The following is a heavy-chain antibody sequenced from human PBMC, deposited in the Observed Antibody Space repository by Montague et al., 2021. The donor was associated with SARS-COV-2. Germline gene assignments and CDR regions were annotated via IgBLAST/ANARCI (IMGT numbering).Heavy chain of an antibody. CDR1: GGSVSSGDYS. J-gene: IGHJ6*02. Sequence: TLSLTCAVSGGSVSSGDYSWIWHRQSPGMGLVWIVYIYQSGSAYHYPSLKSRVTISIDTSNNQFSLNLKSVTAADTGLYYCATGTRTYGMDFWGQGTTVTVSS. CDR3: ATGTRTYGMDF. V-gene: IGHV4-30-2*06. D-gene: IGHD3-10*01. CDR2: IYQSGSA.